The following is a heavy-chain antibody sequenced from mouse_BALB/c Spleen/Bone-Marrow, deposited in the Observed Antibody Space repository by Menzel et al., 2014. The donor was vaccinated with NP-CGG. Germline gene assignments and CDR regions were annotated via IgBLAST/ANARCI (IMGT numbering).Heavy chain of an antibody. V-gene: IGHV7-1*02. D-gene: IGHD2-10*02. J-gene: IGHJ3*01. Sequence: EVMLVESGGGLVRPGDSLRLSCATSGFTFSDFYMEWVRQPPGKRLEWIAASRNKAKHYTTEYSASVKGRFIVSRDTSQSILYLQMNALRAEDTAIYYCARDVGYGNYFVYWGQGTLVTVSA. CDR1: GFTFSDFY. CDR2: SRNKAKHYTT. CDR3: ARDVGYGNYFVY.